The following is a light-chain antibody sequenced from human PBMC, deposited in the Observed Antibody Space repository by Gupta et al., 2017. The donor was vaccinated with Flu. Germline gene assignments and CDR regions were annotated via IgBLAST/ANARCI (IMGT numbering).Light chain of an antibody. V-gene: IGKV3-11*01. CDR2: DAS. CDR3: QQRSTWPQT. CDR1: QSVSSY. J-gene: IGKJ1*01. Sequence: EIVLTQSPATLSLSPGERATLSCRASQSVSSYLAWYQQKPGQAPRLLIYDASNRATGIPARFSGSGSGTDFTLTISSREPEDFAVYYCQQRSTWPQTFGQGTKVEIK.